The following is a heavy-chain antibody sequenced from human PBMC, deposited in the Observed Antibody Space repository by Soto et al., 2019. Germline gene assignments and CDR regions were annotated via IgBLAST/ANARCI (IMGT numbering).Heavy chain of an antibody. V-gene: IGHV4-4*02. D-gene: IGHD1-26*01. CDR1: GGSISSSNW. J-gene: IGHJ6*02. CDR3: ARVSGSYYYGMDV. Sequence: SETLSLTCAVSGGSISSSNWWSWVRQPPGEGLEWIGEIYHSGSTNYNPSLKSRVTISVDKSKNQFSLKLSSVPAADTAVYYCARVSGSYYYGMDVWGQGTTVTVSS. CDR2: IYHSGST.